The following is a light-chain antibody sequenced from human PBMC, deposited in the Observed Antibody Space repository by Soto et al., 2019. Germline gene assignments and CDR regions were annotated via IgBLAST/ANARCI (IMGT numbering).Light chain of an antibody. Sequence: IQLTQSPSSLSASVGDRVTITCRAGQDISSALAWYQQKPGKAPKLLLYDASSLDAGVPSRFSGSGSGTDFTLSITSMRPEDFATYYCQQFNDFPLTFGGGTKVQIK. V-gene: IGKV1D-13*01. CDR2: DAS. CDR1: QDISSA. J-gene: IGKJ4*01. CDR3: QQFNDFPLT.